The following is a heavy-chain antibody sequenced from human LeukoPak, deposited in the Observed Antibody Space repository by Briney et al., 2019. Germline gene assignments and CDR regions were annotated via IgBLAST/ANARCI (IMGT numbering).Heavy chain of an antibody. CDR2: ISGSGGST. J-gene: IGHJ4*02. CDR1: GFTFSSSA. V-gene: IGHV3-23*01. Sequence: GGSLRLSCAASGFTFSSSAMSWVRQAPGKGLEWVSAISGSGGSTNYADSVKGRVTVSRDNSKSTLYLQMNSLRAEDTAVYYCAKSSYYDSSGYYREYYFDYWGQGTLVTVSS. CDR3: AKSSYYDSSGYYREYYFDY. D-gene: IGHD3-22*01.